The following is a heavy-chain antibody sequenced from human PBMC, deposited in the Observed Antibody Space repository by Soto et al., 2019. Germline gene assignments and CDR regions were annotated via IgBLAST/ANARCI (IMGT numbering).Heavy chain of an antibody. CDR2: INAGNGNT. CDR3: ARNWQWLGINWFDP. J-gene: IGHJ5*02. CDR1: GYTFTSYA. V-gene: IGHV1-3*01. D-gene: IGHD6-19*01. Sequence: ASVKVSCKASGYTFTSYAMHWVRQAPGQRLEWMGWINAGNGNTKYSQKFQGRVTITRDTSASTAYMELSSLRSEDTAVYYCARNWQWLGINWFDPWGQGTLVTAPQ.